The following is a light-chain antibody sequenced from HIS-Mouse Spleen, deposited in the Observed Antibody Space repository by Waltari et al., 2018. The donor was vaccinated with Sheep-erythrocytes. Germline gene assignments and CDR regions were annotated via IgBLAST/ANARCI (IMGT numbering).Light chain of an antibody. CDR3: QAWDSSIVV. J-gene: IGLJ2*01. CDR2: QDT. V-gene: IGLV3-1*01. Sequence: SSELTQPPSVSVSPGQTASITCSGDNLGDKYACWYQQKPGQSPVLVIYQDTKRPSGIPERFSGSNSGNTATLTISETQAMDEADYYCQAWDSSIVVFGGGTKLPVL. CDR1: NLGDKY.